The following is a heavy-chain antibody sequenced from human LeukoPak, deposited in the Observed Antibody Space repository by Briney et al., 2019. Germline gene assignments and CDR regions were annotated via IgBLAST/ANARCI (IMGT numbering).Heavy chain of an antibody. CDR1: GFTFSAYS. V-gene: IGHV3-23*01. CDR2: ISGSGGST. J-gene: IGHJ6*03. Sequence: GGSLRLSCAASGFTFSAYSMNWVRQAPGKGLEWVSAISGSGGSTYYADSVKGRFTISRDNSKNTLYLQMNSLRAEDTAVYYCAKAAYRYYYMDVWGKGTTVTVSS. D-gene: IGHD2-21*01. CDR3: AKAAYRYYYMDV.